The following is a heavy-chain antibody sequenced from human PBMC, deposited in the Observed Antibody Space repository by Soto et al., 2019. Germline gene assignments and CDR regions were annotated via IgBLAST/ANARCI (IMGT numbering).Heavy chain of an antibody. D-gene: IGHD5-18*01. CDR2: ISSSSSTI. CDR1: GFTFSSYS. CDR3: AREGYQRYYSYMDV. V-gene: IGHV3-48*01. J-gene: IGHJ6*03. Sequence: GGSLRLSCAASGFTFSSYSMNWVRQAPGKGLEWVSYISSSSSTIYYAVSVKGRFTISRDNAKNSLYLQMNRLRAEDTAVYFCAREGYQRYYSYMDVWGKGTTVTVSS.